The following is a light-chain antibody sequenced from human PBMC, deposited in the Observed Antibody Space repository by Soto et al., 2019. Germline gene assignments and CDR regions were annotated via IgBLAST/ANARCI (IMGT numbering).Light chain of an antibody. V-gene: IGKV3-20*01. J-gene: IGKJ1*01. CDR3: HHYVGAPWA. CDR1: QSVNSF. CDR2: GAS. Sequence: EIVLTQSPGTLSLSPGERATLSCRASQSVNSFLAWFQEKPGQAPRLLIYGASSRASSIPDRFSGSGSGTDFTLTIARLEPEDSAVYYCHHYVGAPWAFGPGTRVEIK.